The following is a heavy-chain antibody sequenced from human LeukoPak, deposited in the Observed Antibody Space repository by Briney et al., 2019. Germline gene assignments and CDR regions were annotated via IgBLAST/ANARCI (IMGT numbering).Heavy chain of an antibody. Sequence: EASVKVSCKASGYTFTGHYMHWVRQAPGQGLEWMGWINPNSGGTNYAQKFQGWVTMTRDTSISTAYMELSRLRSDDTAVYYCARGAGSGWYGEYFDYWGQGTLVTVSS. CDR1: GYTFTGHY. J-gene: IGHJ4*02. CDR2: INPNSGGT. CDR3: ARGAGSGWYGEYFDY. D-gene: IGHD6-19*01. V-gene: IGHV1-2*04.